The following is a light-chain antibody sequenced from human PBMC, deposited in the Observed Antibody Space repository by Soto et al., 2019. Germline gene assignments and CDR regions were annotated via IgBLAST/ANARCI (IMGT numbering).Light chain of an antibody. CDR2: DVS. CDR3: SSSSGSNDLV. V-gene: IGLV2-8*01. Sequence: QSALTQPPSASGSPGQSVTISCTGTSSDVGKYNYVSWYQQHPGKAPKLMIFDVSQRPSGVPHRFSGSKSGNTASLTVSGLQPEDEADYYCSSSSGSNDLVFGGGTKVTGL. CDR1: SSDVGKYNY. J-gene: IGLJ3*02.